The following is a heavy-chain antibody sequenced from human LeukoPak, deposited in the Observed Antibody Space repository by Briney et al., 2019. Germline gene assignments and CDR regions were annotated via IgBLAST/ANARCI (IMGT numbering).Heavy chain of an antibody. J-gene: IGHJ4*02. CDR2: ISGSSSYT. V-gene: IGHV3-21*01. CDR1: GFSFSIYS. D-gene: IGHD2-8*01. Sequence: GGSLRLSCAASGFSFSIYSMNWVRQAPGKGLVWVSSISGSSSYTYYADSVKGRFTISRDNAKNSLYLQMNSLRAEDTAVYYCARGDRLGYCTNGVCYPTDYWGQGTLVTVSS. CDR3: ARGDRLGYCTNGVCYPTDY.